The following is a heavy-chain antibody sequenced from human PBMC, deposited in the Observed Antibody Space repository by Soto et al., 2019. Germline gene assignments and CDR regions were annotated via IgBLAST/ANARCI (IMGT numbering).Heavy chain of an antibody. CDR3: AKDRRRGRHSSSPGGMDV. CDR1: GFTFSSYG. V-gene: IGHV3-30*18. CDR2: ISYDGSNK. D-gene: IGHD6-13*01. Sequence: GGSLRLSCAASGFTFSSYGMHWVRQAPGKGLEWVAVISYDGSNKYYADSVKGRFTISRDNSKNTLYLQMNSLRAEDTAVYYCAKDRRRGRHSSSPGGMDVWGQGTTVTVSS. J-gene: IGHJ6*02.